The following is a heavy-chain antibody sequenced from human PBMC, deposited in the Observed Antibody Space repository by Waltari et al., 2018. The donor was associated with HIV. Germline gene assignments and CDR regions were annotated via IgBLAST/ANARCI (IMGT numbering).Heavy chain of an antibody. CDR3: ARDQRDGYNFFWLPLSQDAFDI. V-gene: IGHV1-18*01. D-gene: IGHD5-12*01. CDR2: ISAYNGNT. Sequence: QVQLVQSGAEVKKPGASVKVSCKASGYTFTSYGISWVRQAPGQGLEWMGWISAYNGNTNYAQKLQGRVTMTTDTSTSTAYMELRSLRSDDTAVYYCARDQRDGYNFFWLPLSQDAFDIWGQGTMVTVSS. CDR1: GYTFTSYG. J-gene: IGHJ3*02.